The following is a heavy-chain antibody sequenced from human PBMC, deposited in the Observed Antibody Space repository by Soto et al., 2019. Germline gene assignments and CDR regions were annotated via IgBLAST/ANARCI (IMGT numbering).Heavy chain of an antibody. CDR2: IHSGGDT. J-gene: IGHJ6*02. Sequence: EVQLVESGGDLVQPGGSLRLSCAASGFAVSSNYMTWVRQAPGKGLEWVSVIHSGGDTHYADSVRGRFTISRDNSKNTLYLQMNSLRGEDTAVYYCSRSRTGTTYGGMDVWGQGTTVTASS. CDR1: GFAVSSNY. V-gene: IGHV3-66*01. D-gene: IGHD1-7*01. CDR3: SRSRTGTTYGGMDV.